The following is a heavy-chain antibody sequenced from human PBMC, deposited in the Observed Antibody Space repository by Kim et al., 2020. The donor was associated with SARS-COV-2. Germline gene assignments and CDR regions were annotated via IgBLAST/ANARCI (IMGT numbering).Heavy chain of an antibody. CDR2: ISSSSSYT. D-gene: IGHD3-3*01. V-gene: IGHV3-11*05. J-gene: IGHJ2*01. CDR3: ARVSTMYYDFRHRLWYFDL. Sequence: GGSLRLSCAASGFTFSDYYMSWIRQAPGKGLEWVSYISSSSSYTNYADSVKGRFTISRDNAKNSLYLQMNSLRAEDTAVYYCARVSTMYYDFRHRLWYFDLWGRGTLVTVSS. CDR1: GFTFSDYY.